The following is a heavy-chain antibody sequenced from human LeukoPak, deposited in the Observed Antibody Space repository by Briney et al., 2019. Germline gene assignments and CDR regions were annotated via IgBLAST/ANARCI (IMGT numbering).Heavy chain of an antibody. CDR3: ARHIAVAGTDYYYYYGMDV. Sequence: GESLKISCQGSGYSFTSYWIGWVRQMPGKGLEWMGIIYPGDSDTRYSPSFQGQVTISADKSISTAYLQWSSLKASDTAMYYCARHIAVAGTDYYYYYGMDVWGQGTTVTVSS. CDR1: GYSFTSYW. D-gene: IGHD6-19*01. V-gene: IGHV5-51*01. CDR2: IYPGDSDT. J-gene: IGHJ6*02.